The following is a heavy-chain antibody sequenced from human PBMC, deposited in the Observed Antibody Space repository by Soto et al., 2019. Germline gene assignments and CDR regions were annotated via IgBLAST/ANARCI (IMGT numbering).Heavy chain of an antibody. Sequence: GGSLRLSCAASGFTFSSYAMHWVRQAPGKGLEWVAVISYDGSNKYYADSVKGRFTISRDNSKNTLYLQMNSLRAEDTAVYYCARDRGVRGVMANYYYYYGMDVWGQGTTVTVSS. CDR2: ISYDGSNK. CDR1: GFTFSSYA. V-gene: IGHV3-30-3*01. D-gene: IGHD3-10*01. CDR3: ARDRGVRGVMANYYYYYGMDV. J-gene: IGHJ6*02.